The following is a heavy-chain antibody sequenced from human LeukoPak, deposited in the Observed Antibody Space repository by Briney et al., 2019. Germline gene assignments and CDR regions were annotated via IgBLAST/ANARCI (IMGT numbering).Heavy chain of an antibody. CDR1: GGTFSSYA. CDR2: IIPIFGTA. Sequence: GASVKVSCKASGGTFSSYAISWVRQAPGQGLEWMGRIIPIFGTANYAQKFQGRVTITTDESTSTAYMELSSLRSEDTAVYYCARGSHYYDSSGYFMDAFDIWGQGTMVTVSS. V-gene: IGHV1-69*05. D-gene: IGHD3-22*01. CDR3: ARGSHYYDSSGYFMDAFDI. J-gene: IGHJ3*02.